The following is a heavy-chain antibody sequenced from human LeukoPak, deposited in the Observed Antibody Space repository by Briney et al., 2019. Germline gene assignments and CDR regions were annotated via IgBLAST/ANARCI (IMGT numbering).Heavy chain of an antibody. Sequence: SETLSLTCTVSGDSISSGDYYWSWIRQPAGKGLEWIGRISSSGSTNYNPSLKSRVTISVDTSKNQFSLKLSSVTAADTAVYYCARGRGYYYYMDVWGKGTTVTVSS. D-gene: IGHD3-10*01. CDR3: ARGRGYYYYMDV. CDR1: GDSISSGDYY. CDR2: ISSSGST. J-gene: IGHJ6*03. V-gene: IGHV4-61*02.